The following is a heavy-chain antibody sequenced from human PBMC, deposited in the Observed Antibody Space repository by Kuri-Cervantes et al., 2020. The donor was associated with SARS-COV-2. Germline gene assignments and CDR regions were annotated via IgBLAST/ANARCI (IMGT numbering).Heavy chain of an antibody. V-gene: IGHV1-24*01. J-gene: IGHJ4*02. CDR3: ATIAAAGTHPARDNQSYYFDY. D-gene: IGHD6-13*01. Sequence: ASVKVSCKVSGYTLTELSMHWVRQAPGQGLEWMGGFDPEDGETIYAQKFQGRVTMTEDTSTDTAYMELSSLRSEDTAVYYCATIAAAGTHPARDNQSYYFDYWGQGTLVTVSS. CDR1: GYTLTELS. CDR2: FDPEDGET.